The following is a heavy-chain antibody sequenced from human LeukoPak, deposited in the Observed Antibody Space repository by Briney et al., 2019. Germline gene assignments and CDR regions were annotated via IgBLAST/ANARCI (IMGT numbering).Heavy chain of an antibody. CDR1: GGSISSGSYY. CDR3: ARDSANDSFDI. V-gene: IGHV4-61*01. CDR2: IYSSGST. D-gene: IGHD3-10*01. J-gene: IGHJ3*02. Sequence: SETLSLTCTVSGGSISSGSYYWNWIRQPPGKGLEWIGYIYSSGSTKYSPSLKSRVTISVDSSKNQFSLKLSSVTAADTAVYYCARDSANDSFDIWGQGTMVTVSS.